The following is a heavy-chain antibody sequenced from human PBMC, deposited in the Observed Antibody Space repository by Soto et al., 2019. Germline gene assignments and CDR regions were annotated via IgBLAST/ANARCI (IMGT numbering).Heavy chain of an antibody. CDR1: GGPISSSSYY. V-gene: IGHV4-39*01. Sequence: PSETLSLTCTVSGGPISSSSYYWGWIRQPPGKGLEWIGSIYYSGSTYYNPSLKSRVTISVDTSKNQFSLKLSSVTAADTAVYYCARHDWAKPFDYWGQGTLVTVSS. CDR3: ARHDWAKPFDY. D-gene: IGHD3-9*01. CDR2: IYYSGST. J-gene: IGHJ4*02.